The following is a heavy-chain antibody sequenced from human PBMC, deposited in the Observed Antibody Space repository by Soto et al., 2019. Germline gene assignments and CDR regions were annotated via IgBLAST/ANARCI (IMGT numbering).Heavy chain of an antibody. CDR2: ISAYNGNT. D-gene: IGHD2-8*01. J-gene: IGHJ5*02. Sequence: ASVKVSCKASGYTFTSYGISWVRQAPGQGLEWMGWISAYNGNTNYAQKLQARVTMTTDTSTSTAYMELRSLRSDDTAVYYCARSGYIVLMVYATTTLDNWFDPWGHGTLVTVSS. CDR3: ARSGYIVLMVYATTTLDNWFDP. CDR1: GYTFTSYG. V-gene: IGHV1-18*01.